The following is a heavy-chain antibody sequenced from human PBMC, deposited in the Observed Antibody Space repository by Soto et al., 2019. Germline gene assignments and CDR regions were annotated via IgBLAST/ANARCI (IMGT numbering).Heavy chain of an antibody. D-gene: IGHD3-9*01. CDR1: GYTFTSYG. CDR3: ARDREYFPTYYYYGMDV. V-gene: IGHV1-18*01. Sequence: QVQLVQSGAEVKKPGASVKVSCKASGYTFTSYGISWVRQAPGQGLEWMGWISAYTGNTNYAQKLQGRVTMTTDTSTSTAYMELRSLRSDDTAVYYCARDREYFPTYYYYGMDVWGQGTTVTVSS. J-gene: IGHJ6*02. CDR2: ISAYTGNT.